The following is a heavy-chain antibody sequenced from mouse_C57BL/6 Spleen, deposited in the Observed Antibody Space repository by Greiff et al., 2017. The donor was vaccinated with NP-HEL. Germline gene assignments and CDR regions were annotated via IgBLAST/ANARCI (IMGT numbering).Heavy chain of an antibody. CDR3: ARDRGVYYFDY. J-gene: IGHJ2*01. Sequence: EVKVVESGGGLVKPGGSLKLSCAASGFTFSSYAMSWVRQTPEKRLEWVATISDGGSYTYYPDNVKGRFTISRDNAKNNLYLQMSHLKSEDTAMYYCARDRGVYYFDYWGQGTTLTVSS. CDR1: GFTFSSYA. V-gene: IGHV5-4*01. CDR2: ISDGGSYT.